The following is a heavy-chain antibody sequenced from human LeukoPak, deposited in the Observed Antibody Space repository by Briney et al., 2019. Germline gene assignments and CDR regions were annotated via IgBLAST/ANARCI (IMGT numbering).Heavy chain of an antibody. D-gene: IGHD2-2*01. V-gene: IGHV3-30*02. CDR2: IRYDGRKK. CDR1: GFAFSMFC. J-gene: IGHJ4*02. CDR3: AKDQGYCSSTYCYVSDEDY. Sequence: GGSLRLSCAASGFAFSMFCMHWVRQAPGKGLEWVTFIRYDGRKKYFADSVKGRFTMSRDNSKNTPYLQMTSLRGEDTAVYYCAKDQGYCSSTYCYVSDEDYWGQETLVTVST.